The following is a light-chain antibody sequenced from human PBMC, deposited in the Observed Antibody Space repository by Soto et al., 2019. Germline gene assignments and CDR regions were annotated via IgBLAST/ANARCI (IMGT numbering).Light chain of an antibody. CDR1: QSVSGW. CDR3: MQALQTPPT. CDR2: ATS. J-gene: IGKJ4*01. Sequence: DIQMTQSPSTLSASVGDTVTFTCRASQSVSGWLAWYQQKPGKAPELLIYATSNLQSEVPSRFSGSGSGPDFTLKISRVEAEDVGVYYCMQALQTPPTFGGGTKVDIK. V-gene: IGKV1-5*01.